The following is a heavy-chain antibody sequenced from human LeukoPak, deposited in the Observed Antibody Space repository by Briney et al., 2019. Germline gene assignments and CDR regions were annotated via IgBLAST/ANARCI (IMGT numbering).Heavy chain of an antibody. Sequence: SETLSLTCTVSGGSISSYYWSWTRQPPGKGLEWIGYIYYSGSTNYNPSLKSRVTISVDTSKNQFSLKLSSVTAADTAVYYCAREPHSGSYQSYWYFDLWGRGILVTVSS. D-gene: IGHD1-26*01. CDR2: IYYSGST. J-gene: IGHJ2*01. CDR3: AREPHSGSYQSYWYFDL. V-gene: IGHV4-59*01. CDR1: GGSISSYY.